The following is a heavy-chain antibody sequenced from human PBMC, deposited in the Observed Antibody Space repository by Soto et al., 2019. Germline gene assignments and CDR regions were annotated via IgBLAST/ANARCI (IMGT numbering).Heavy chain of an antibody. V-gene: IGHV1-8*01. J-gene: IGHJ3*02. CDR3: ARGLVYYDFWSGYYAFDI. CDR2: MNPNSGNT. CDR1: GYTFTSYD. Sequence: ASVKVSCKASGYTFTSYDINWVRQATGQGLEWMGWMNPNSGNTGYAQKFQGRVTMTRNTSISTAYMELSSLRSEDTAVYYCARGLVYYDFWSGYYAFDIWGQGTMVTVSS. D-gene: IGHD3-3*01.